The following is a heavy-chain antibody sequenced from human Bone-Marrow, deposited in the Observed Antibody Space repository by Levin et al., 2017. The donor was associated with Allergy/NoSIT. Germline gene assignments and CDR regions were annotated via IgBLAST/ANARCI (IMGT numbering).Heavy chain of an antibody. CDR2: ISYDGSGK. D-gene: IGHD2-15*01. CDR3: AKRGPKYCGGNSCYSGAFDV. Sequence: PGGSLRLSCAASGFTFSTYAMHWVRQAPGKGLEWVAVISYDGSGKYYADFVKGRFIISRDNSKNTLYLQMNSLRAEDTAVYYCAKRGPKYCGGNSCYSGAFDVWGQGTMVTVSS. J-gene: IGHJ3*01. V-gene: IGHV3-30*18. CDR1: GFTFSTYA.